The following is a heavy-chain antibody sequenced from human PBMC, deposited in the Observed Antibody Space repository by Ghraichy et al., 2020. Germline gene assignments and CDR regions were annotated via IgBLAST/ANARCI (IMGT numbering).Heavy chain of an antibody. V-gene: IGHV3-53*01. J-gene: IGHJ3*02. CDR3: ARDLWAFDI. Sequence: GGSLRLSCVGSGFDVSINRMSWVRQAPGKGLEWVSAIYSGGTTDYADSVKGRFTFSRVNSKNTVYLQMNSLRVDDTAVYYCARDLWAFDIWGQGTLVTVSS. CDR1: GFDVSINR. D-gene: IGHD2-21*01. CDR2: IYSGGTT.